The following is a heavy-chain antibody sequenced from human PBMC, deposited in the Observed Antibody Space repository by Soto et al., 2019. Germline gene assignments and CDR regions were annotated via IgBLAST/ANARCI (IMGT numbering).Heavy chain of an antibody. Sequence: GASVKVSCKASGYTFTSYGLRWVRQAPGQGLEGMGWISAYNGNTNYAQKLQGRVTMTTDTSTSTAYMELRSLRSDDTAVYYCARDRKYYDFWSGYSSPSGMDVWGQGTTVTVSS. D-gene: IGHD3-3*01. CDR3: ARDRKYYDFWSGYSSPSGMDV. CDR2: ISAYNGNT. CDR1: GYTFTSYG. V-gene: IGHV1-18*01. J-gene: IGHJ6*02.